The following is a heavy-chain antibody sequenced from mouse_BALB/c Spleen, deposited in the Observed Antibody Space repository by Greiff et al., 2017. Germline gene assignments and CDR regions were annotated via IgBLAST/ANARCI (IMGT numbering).Heavy chain of an antibody. CDR2: ISCYNGAT. J-gene: IGHJ4*01. CDR1: GYSFTGFY. Sequence: LVQPGASVKISCKASGYSFTGFYMHWVQQSHGKSLEWIGYISCYNGATSYNQKFKGKATFTVDTSYSTAYMQFNSLTSEDYAVYYCARAKGYYYAMDYWGQGTSVTVSS. V-gene: IGHV1S34*01. CDR3: ARAKGYYYAMDY.